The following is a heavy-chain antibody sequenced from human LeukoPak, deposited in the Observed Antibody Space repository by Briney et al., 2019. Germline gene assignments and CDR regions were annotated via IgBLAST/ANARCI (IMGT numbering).Heavy chain of an antibody. CDR3: ASSTGESSYYFDY. Sequence: SETLSLTCAVYGGSFSGYYWSWIRQPPGKGLEWIGEINHSGSTNYNPSLKSRVTISVDTSKNRFSLKLSSVTAADTAVYYCASSTGESSYYFDYWGQGTLVTVSS. CDR2: INHSGST. J-gene: IGHJ4*02. D-gene: IGHD2-2*01. CDR1: GGSFSGYY. V-gene: IGHV4-34*01.